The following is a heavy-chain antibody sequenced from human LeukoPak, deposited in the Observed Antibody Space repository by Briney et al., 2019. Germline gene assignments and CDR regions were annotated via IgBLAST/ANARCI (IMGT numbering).Heavy chain of an antibody. CDR3: ARRGPVTGALSLNY. Sequence: SETLSLTCTVSGGSISSYSWNWIRQPAGKGLEWIGRIYTTGSINYSPSLKSRVTMSVDTSKNQFSLKLRSVTAADTAVYYCARRGPVTGALSLNYWGQGTLVTVSS. V-gene: IGHV4-4*07. CDR1: GGSISSYS. J-gene: IGHJ4*02. CDR2: IYTTGSI. D-gene: IGHD6-19*01.